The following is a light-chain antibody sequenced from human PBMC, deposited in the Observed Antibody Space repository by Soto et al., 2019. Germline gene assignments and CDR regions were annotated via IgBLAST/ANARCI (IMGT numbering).Light chain of an antibody. J-gene: IGKJ3*01. CDR1: QSFSSNY. CDR2: GAS. CDR3: QQYGSSPFI. V-gene: IGKV3-20*01. Sequence: EIVLTQSPGTLSLSPGERATLSCRASQSFSSNYLAWYQQKPGQAPRLLIYGASSRATGIPDRFSGSGSGTDFTLTISRLEPEDYAVYYCQQYGSSPFIFGPGTKVPIK.